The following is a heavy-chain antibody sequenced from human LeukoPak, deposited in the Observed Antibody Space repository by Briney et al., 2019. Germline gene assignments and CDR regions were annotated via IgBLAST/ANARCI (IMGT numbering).Heavy chain of an antibody. D-gene: IGHD2/OR15-2a*01. CDR3: AIYFAGAGVRGT. V-gene: IGHV4-31*03. Sequence: KPSETLSLTCTVSGGSISSGDFHWSWIRQHPGKGLEWIGYIYNGGNTYYKPSLKSRVTISVDASNNQFSLKLSSVTAADTAVYYCAIYFAGAGVRGTWGQGTLVTVSS. CDR1: GGSISSGDFH. CDR2: IYNGGNT. J-gene: IGHJ4*02.